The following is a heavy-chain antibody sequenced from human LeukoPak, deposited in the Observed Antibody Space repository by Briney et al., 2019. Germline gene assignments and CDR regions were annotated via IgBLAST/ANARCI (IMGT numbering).Heavy chain of an antibody. Sequence: SETLXLTCNVSGYSISSGYYWGWSRRPPGKGVEWIGSIYHSKSTYYNPSLKSRVTISVDTSKNQFSLNLSSVTAADTAVYYCARLYSSPGRGDYWGQGPLVTVSS. D-gene: IGHD6-13*01. J-gene: IGHJ4*02. CDR1: GYSISSGYY. CDR2: IYHSKST. V-gene: IGHV4-38-2*02. CDR3: ARLYSSPGRGDY.